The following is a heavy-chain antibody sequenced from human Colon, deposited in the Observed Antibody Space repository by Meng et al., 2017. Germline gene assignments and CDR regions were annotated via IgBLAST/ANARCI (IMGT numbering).Heavy chain of an antibody. J-gene: IGHJ4*02. CDR1: GCSVRSPSYY. Sequence: VQLKGAGPGLVRPSETLSLTCTLSGCSVRSPSYYWSWIRQTPGKGLEWIGYVYYTGSANYNPSLKSRVTISVDTSKNHFSLNLTSVTAADTAVYYCAREGPIAVAGYDYWGQGTLVTVSS. CDR3: AREGPIAVAGYDY. D-gene: IGHD6-19*01. V-gene: IGHV4-61*03. CDR2: VYYTGSA.